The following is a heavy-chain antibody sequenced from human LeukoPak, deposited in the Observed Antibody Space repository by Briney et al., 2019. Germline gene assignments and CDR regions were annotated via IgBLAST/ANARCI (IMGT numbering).Heavy chain of an antibody. Sequence: SETLSLTCTVSGGSISSGGYYWSWIRQPPGKDLEWIGYIYHSGSTYYNPSLKSRVTISVDRSKNQFSLKLSSVTAADTAVYYCASNYYDSSGYSDYWGQGTLVTVSS. V-gene: IGHV4-30-2*01. CDR1: GGSISSGGYY. J-gene: IGHJ4*02. CDR2: IYHSGST. CDR3: ASNYYDSSGYSDY. D-gene: IGHD3-22*01.